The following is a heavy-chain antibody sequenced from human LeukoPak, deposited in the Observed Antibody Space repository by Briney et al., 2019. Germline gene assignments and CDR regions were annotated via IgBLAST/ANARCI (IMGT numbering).Heavy chain of an antibody. CDR2: ISWNSGSI. V-gene: IGHV3-9*01. D-gene: IGHD2-15*01. CDR3: AKQWSGGSALYWFDP. CDR1: GFTFDDYA. J-gene: IGHJ5*02. Sequence: GRSLRLSCAASGFTFDDYAMHWVRQAPGKGLEWVSGISWNSGSIGYADSVKGRFTISRDNSKNTLYLQMNSLRGEDTAVYYCAKQWSGGSALYWFDPWGQGTLVTVSS.